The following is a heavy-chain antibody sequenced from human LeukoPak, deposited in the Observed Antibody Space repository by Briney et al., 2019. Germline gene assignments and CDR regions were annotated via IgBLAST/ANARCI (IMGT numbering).Heavy chain of an antibody. V-gene: IGHV4-31*03. CDR3: VREKEQQLVRNWYFDL. CDR2: IYYSGST. D-gene: IGHD6-13*01. J-gene: IGHJ2*01. Sequence: SQTLSLTCTVSGGSISSGGYYWSWIRQHPGKGLEWIGYIYYSGSTYYNPSLKSRVTISVDTSKNQFSLKLSSVTAADTAVYYCVREKEQQLVRNWYFDLWGRGTLVTVSS. CDR1: GGSISSGGYY.